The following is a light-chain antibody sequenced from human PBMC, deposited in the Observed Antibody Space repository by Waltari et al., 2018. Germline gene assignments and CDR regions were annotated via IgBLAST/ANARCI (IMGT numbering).Light chain of an antibody. CDR2: TNC. CDR3: AAWDDSLDGWV. V-gene: IGLV1-44*01. Sequence: QSVLTQPPSAAGTPGQRVSISCSGGSSNIGANPVNWYQPPPGSAPKPLHYTNCHRPSGVPDRCSGSKSGTSASLAISGLQLLDEADYYCAAWDDSLDGWVFGGGTRVTVL. CDR1: SSNIGANP. J-gene: IGLJ3*02.